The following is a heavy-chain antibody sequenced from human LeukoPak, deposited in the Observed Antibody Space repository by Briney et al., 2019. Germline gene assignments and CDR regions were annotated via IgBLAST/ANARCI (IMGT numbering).Heavy chain of an antibody. D-gene: IGHD6-19*01. Sequence: PGGSLRLSCAASGFTFSSYWMSWVRQAPGKGLEWVANIKQDGSEKYYVDSVKGRFTISRDNAKNSLYLQMNSLRAEDTAVYYCARVSKVAGFPIDYWGQGTLVTVSS. CDR3: ARVSKVAGFPIDY. CDR2: IKQDGSEK. V-gene: IGHV3-7*01. J-gene: IGHJ4*02. CDR1: GFTFSSYW.